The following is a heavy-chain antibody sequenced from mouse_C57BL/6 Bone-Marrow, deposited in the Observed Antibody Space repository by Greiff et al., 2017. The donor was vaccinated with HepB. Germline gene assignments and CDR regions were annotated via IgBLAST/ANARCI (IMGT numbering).Heavy chain of an antibody. V-gene: IGHV14-4*01. J-gene: IGHJ4*01. D-gene: IGHD1-1*01. Sequence: EVKLVESGAELVRPGASVKLSCTASGFNIKDDYMHWVKQRPEQGLEWIGWIDPENGDTEYASKFQGKATITADKSSNTAYLQLSSLTSEDTAVYYCTTCDYGSSPYYAMDYWGQGTSVTVSS. CDR1: GFNIKDDY. CDR3: TTCDYGSSPYYAMDY. CDR2: IDPENGDT.